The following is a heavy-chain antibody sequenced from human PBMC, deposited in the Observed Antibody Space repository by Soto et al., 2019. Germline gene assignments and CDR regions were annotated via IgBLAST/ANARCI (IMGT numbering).Heavy chain of an antibody. Sequence: EVQLVESGGGLVQPGGSLRLSCAASGFTFISYWMSWVRQAPGKGLEGVANIKQDGSEKYYVDSVKGRFTISRDNAKNSLYLQMNSLRAEDTAVYYCARDQTSSSWYLFLPRGDRLGEGVMDVWGQGTTVTVSS. J-gene: IGHJ6*02. CDR2: IKQDGSEK. D-gene: IGHD6-13*01. CDR1: GFTFISYW. CDR3: ARDQTSSSWYLFLPRGDRLGEGVMDV. V-gene: IGHV3-7*03.